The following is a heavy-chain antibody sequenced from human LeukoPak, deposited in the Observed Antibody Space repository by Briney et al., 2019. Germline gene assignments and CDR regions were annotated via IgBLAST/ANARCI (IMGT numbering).Heavy chain of an antibody. CDR2: IYYSGST. D-gene: IGHD5-12*01. CDR3: ARGRGYSGDYFDY. V-gene: IGHV4-59*01. Sequence: PSETLSLTCSVSGGSISNYYWSWIRQPPGNTLEWIGYIYYSGSTNYNPSLKSRVTISVDTSKNQFSLKLSSVTAADTAVYYCARGRGYSGDYFDYWGQGTLVTVSS. J-gene: IGHJ4*02. CDR1: GGSISNYY.